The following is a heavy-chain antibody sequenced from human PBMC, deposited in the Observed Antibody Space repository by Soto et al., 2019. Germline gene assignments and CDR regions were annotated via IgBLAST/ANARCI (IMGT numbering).Heavy chain of an antibody. CDR1: GGSISGSSYY. Sequence: QLQLQESGPGLVKPSETLSLTCTVSGGSISGSSYYWGWIRQPPGKGLEWVGNIYSSGSAYYNPSLKIRATISVDTSKNQFSLKLSSVTASDTAVYYCARRPRVWFGELGYHYYYGVDVWGQGTTVTVSS. V-gene: IGHV4-39*01. CDR2: IYSSGSA. CDR3: ARRPRVWFGELGYHYYYGVDV. D-gene: IGHD3-10*01. J-gene: IGHJ6*02.